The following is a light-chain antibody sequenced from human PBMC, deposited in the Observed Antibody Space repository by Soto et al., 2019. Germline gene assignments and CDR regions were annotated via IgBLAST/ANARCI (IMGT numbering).Light chain of an antibody. CDR3: SSYTSSSTHNYV. CDR1: SSDVGGYNY. Sequence: QTVVTQPASVSGSPGQSITISCTGTSSDVGGYNYVSWYQQHPGKAPKLMIYDVSNRPSGVSNRFSGSKSGNTASLTISGLQAEDEAEYYCSSYTSSSTHNYVFGTGTKLTVL. V-gene: IGLV2-14*01. CDR2: DVS. J-gene: IGLJ1*01.